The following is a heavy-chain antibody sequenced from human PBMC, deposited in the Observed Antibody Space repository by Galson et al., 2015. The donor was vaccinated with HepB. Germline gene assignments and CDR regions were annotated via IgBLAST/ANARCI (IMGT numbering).Heavy chain of an antibody. Sequence: SLRLSCAASGFTFSSYSMNWVRQAPGKGLEWVSSISSSSSYIYYADSVKGRFTISRDNAKNSLYLQMNSLRAEDTAVYYCARDLIEGLRRRGDYYYGMDVSGQGTTVTVSS. J-gene: IGHJ6*02. V-gene: IGHV3-21*01. CDR3: ARDLIEGLRRRGDYYYGMDV. D-gene: IGHD4-17*01. CDR1: GFTFSSYS. CDR2: ISSSSSYI.